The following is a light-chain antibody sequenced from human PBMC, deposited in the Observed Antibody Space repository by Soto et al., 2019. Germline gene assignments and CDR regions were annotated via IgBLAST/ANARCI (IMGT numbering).Light chain of an antibody. V-gene: IGKV3-11*01. J-gene: IGKJ4*01. CDR3: QQRSNWPPT. Sequence: EIVLPQSPATLSLSPGERATLSCRASQNVGHDLVWYHQKRGQAPRLLIYSASNRATGIPARFSGSGSGTDFTLTISSLEPEDFAAYYCQQRSNWPPTFGGGTKVELK. CDR2: SAS. CDR1: QNVGHD.